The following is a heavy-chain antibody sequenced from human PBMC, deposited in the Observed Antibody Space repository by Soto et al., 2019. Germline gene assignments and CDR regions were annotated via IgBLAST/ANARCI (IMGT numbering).Heavy chain of an antibody. CDR1: GGSFSSYY. D-gene: IGHD3-10*01. Sequence: SETLSLTCAVYGGSFSSYYWSWIRQPAGKGLEWIGRIYTSGSTNYNPSLKSRVTMSVDTSKNQFSLKLSSVTAADTAVYYCARDLGYYGSGSYLDWFDPWGQGTLVTVSS. CDR3: ARDLGYYGSGSYLDWFDP. CDR2: IYTSGST. J-gene: IGHJ5*02. V-gene: IGHV4-4*07.